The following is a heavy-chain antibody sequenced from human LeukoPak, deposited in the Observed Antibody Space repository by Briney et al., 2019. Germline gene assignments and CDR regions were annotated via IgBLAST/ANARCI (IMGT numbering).Heavy chain of an antibody. D-gene: IGHD3-3*01. J-gene: IGHJ6*02. CDR3: ATDSRRVVPV. V-gene: IGHV1-46*01. CDR2: INPSGGST. Sequence: VASVKVSCKASGYTFTSYYMHWVRQAPGQGLEWMGIINPSGGSTSYAQKFQGRVTMTEDTSTDTAYMELSSLRSEDTAVYYCATDSRRVVPVWGQGTTVTVSS. CDR1: GYTFTSYY.